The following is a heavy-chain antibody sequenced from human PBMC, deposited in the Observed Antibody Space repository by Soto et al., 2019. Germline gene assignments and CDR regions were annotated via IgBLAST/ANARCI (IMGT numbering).Heavy chain of an antibody. Sequence: GGSLRLSCAASGFTFSSYGMHWVRQAPGKGLEWVAVISYDGSNKYYADSVKGRFTISRDNFKNTLYLQMNSLRAEDTAVYYCATPGGSHWGQGTLVTAPQ. J-gene: IGHJ4*02. CDR3: ATPGGSH. CDR2: ISYDGSNK. CDR1: GFTFSSYG. V-gene: IGHV3-30*03.